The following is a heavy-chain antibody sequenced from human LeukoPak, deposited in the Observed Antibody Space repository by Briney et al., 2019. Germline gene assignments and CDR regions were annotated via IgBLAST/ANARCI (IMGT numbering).Heavy chain of an antibody. D-gene: IGHD2-2*01. CDR2: IYHSGST. Sequence: SSETLSLTCTVSGYSISSGYYWGWLRQPPGKGLEWIGSIYHSGSTYYNPALKSRDTISVDTSKNQFSLKLSSVTAADTAVYYCAREYCSSTSWYLFDYWGQGTLVTVSS. CDR1: GYSISSGYY. J-gene: IGHJ4*02. V-gene: IGHV4-38-2*02. CDR3: AREYCSSTSWYLFDY.